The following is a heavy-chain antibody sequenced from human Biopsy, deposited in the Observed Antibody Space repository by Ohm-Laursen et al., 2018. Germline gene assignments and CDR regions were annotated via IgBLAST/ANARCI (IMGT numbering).Heavy chain of an antibody. CDR3: ARGSNDFGGLYFPR. Sequence: GTLSLTCSVSGGDINNYYWSWIRQPSGKGLEWIGHISYTGYTSYNASLKSRVTISVDTSRNHFSLRLSSLTAADTAVYYCARGSNDFGGLYFPRWGQGTLLTVSS. CDR1: GGDINNYY. J-gene: IGHJ4*02. D-gene: IGHD4-23*01. V-gene: IGHV4-59*01. CDR2: ISYTGYT.